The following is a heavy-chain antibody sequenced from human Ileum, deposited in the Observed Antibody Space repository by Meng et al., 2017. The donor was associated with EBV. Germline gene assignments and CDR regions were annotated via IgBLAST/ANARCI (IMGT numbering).Heavy chain of an antibody. D-gene: IGHD3-22*01. Sequence: GHLQGPGPGLGKPSGTLSPTCAVSGGSISSSNWWSWVRQPPGKGLEWIGEIYHSGSTNYNPSLKSRVTISVDKSKNQFSLNLSSVTAADTAVYYCARVGQWLPIDYWGQGTLVTVFS. CDR2: IYHSGST. J-gene: IGHJ4*02. V-gene: IGHV4-4*02. CDR1: GGSISSSNW. CDR3: ARVGQWLPIDY.